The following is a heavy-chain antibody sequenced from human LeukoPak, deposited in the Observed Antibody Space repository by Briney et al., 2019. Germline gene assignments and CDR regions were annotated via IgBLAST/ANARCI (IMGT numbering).Heavy chain of an antibody. CDR1: GCTFSSYG. CDR2: ISSDGSNK. J-gene: IGHJ6*02. CDR3: AKSVAIYFYYGLDV. V-gene: IGHV3-30*18. Sequence: GGSLRLSCVASGCTFSSYGNHWGRQAPRQGLEWVGVISSDGSNKYYEDSVTGRFTTSRDDSKNTLFLQTNSLRVEDTAPYYCAKSVAIYFYYGLDVWGQGTTVTVSS. D-gene: IGHD3-3*01.